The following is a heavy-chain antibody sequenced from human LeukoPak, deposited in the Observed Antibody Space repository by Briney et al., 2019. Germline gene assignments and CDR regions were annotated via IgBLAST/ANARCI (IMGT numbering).Heavy chain of an antibody. Sequence: PGGSLSLSCAASGFSFSDSWMTWVRQTPGKGLQWVASIHQDAGEKQYLDSVRGRFTISRDNARNSLYLQMNSLRVEDTAVYYCAKDNPGDYVRYFDYWGQGTLVTVSS. CDR2: IHQDAGEK. V-gene: IGHV3-7*05. D-gene: IGHD4-17*01. CDR3: AKDNPGDYVRYFDY. J-gene: IGHJ4*02. CDR1: GFSFSDSW.